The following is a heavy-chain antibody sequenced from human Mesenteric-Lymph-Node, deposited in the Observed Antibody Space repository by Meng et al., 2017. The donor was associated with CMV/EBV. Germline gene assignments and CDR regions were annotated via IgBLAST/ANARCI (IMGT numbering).Heavy chain of an antibody. CDR2: ISAYNGNT. V-gene: IGHV1-18*01. CDR3: ASGYSSSWWSREYDY. Sequence: ASVKVSCKASGGTFSSYAISWVRQAPGQGLEWMGWISAYNGNTNYAQKLQGRVTMTTDTSTSTAYMELRSLRSDDTAVYYCASGYSSSWWSREYDYWGQGTLVTVSS. D-gene: IGHD6-13*01. CDR1: GGTFSSYA. J-gene: IGHJ4*02.